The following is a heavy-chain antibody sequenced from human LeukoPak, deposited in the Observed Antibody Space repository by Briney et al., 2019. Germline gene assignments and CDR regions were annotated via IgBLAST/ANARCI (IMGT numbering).Heavy chain of an antibody. CDR1: GYTFTGYY. V-gene: IGHV1-2*02. J-gene: IGHJ4*02. D-gene: IGHD3-16*01. CDR3: ARRYDYVWGSLDY. CDR2: INPNSGGT. Sequence: GASVKVSCKASGYTFTGYYMHWVRQAPGQGLEWMGWINPNSGGTNYAQKFQGRVTMTRDTSISTAYMELSRLRSDDTAVYYCARRYDYVWGSLDYWGQGTLVTVSS.